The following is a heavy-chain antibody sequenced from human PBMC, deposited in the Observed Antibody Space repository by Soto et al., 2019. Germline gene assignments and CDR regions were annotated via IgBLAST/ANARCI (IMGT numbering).Heavy chain of an antibody. Sequence: GASVKVSCKASGYTFTSYDINWVRQATGQGLEWMGRMNPNSGNTGYVQKFQGRVIMTRNTSMSTAYMELSSLRSEDTAVYYCARSGCCTNGVPYYYGMDVWGQGTTVTVSS. CDR3: ARSGCCTNGVPYYYGMDV. J-gene: IGHJ6*02. V-gene: IGHV1-8*01. CDR2: MNPNSGNT. D-gene: IGHD2-8*01. CDR1: GYTFTSYD.